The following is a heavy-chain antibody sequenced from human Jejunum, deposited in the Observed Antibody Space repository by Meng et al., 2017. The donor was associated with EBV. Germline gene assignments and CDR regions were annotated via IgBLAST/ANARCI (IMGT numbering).Heavy chain of an antibody. Sequence: QVQPQESGPGLVKPSETLSLTCNVSGASMNDRNYFWAWIRQPPGKGLEWIGNTYSSANTYYNPSLKSRVTISVDTSKNQFSLKLISVTAADTAVYFCARHDCPGAVCLGPFDSWGQGILVTVSS. CDR1: GASMNDRNYF. V-gene: IGHV4-39*01. J-gene: IGHJ4*02. CDR2: TYSSANT. CDR3: ARHDCPGAVCLGPFDS. D-gene: IGHD2-8*02.